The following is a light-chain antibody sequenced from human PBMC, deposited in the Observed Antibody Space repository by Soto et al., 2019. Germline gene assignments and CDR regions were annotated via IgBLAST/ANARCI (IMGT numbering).Light chain of an antibody. Sequence: EIVLTQSPGTLSLSPGERATLSCRASERVNKNYLAWYQQKPGQAPRLLIFGASRRATGIPDRFIGSGSGTEFILTISRLEPDDFAIYHCHQHGGSPETFGQGTKV. CDR2: GAS. V-gene: IGKV3-20*01. CDR3: HQHGGSPET. CDR1: ERVNKNY. J-gene: IGKJ1*01.